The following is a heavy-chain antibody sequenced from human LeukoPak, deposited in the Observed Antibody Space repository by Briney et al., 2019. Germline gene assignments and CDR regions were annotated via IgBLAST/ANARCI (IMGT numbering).Heavy chain of an antibody. CDR1: GFTFSSYA. CDR2: ISGSGGST. CDR3: AKADYYDILTGPDAFDI. J-gene: IGHJ3*02. D-gene: IGHD3-9*01. V-gene: IGHV3-23*01. Sequence: GGSLRLSCAASGFTFSSYAMSWVRQAPEKGLVWVSAISGSGGSTYYADSVKGPFTISRDNSKNTLYLQMNSLRAEDTAVYYCAKADYYDILTGPDAFDIWGQGTMVTVSS.